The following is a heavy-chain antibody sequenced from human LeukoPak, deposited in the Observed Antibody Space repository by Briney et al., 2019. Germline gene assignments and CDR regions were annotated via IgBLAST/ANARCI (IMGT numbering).Heavy chain of an antibody. CDR2: IYYSGST. D-gene: IGHD3-22*01. Sequence: SETLSLTCAVYGGSFSGYYWSWIRQPPGKGLEWIGSIYYSGSTSYNPSLKSRVTISVDTSKNQFSLKLSSVTAADTAVYYCARGVTLIVVVIHDWYFDLWGRGTVFTVSS. CDR3: ARGVTLIVVVIHDWYFDL. CDR1: GGSFSGYY. J-gene: IGHJ2*01. V-gene: IGHV4-34*01.